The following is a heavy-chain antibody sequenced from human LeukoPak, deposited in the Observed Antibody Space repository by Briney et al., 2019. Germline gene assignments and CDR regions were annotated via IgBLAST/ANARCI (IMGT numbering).Heavy chain of an antibody. CDR2: ISANTGKT. CDR3: AKVAGDRMDY. CDR1: GYTFATYG. V-gene: IGHV1-18*01. J-gene: IGHJ4*02. D-gene: IGHD6-13*01. Sequence: GASVKVSCKASGYTFATYGFCWVRPAPGHGLEWMGWISANTGKTDYARKFQGRVTMTTDTSTSTAYMELRSLRPDDTAEYYCAKVAGDRMDYWGQGTLLTVSS.